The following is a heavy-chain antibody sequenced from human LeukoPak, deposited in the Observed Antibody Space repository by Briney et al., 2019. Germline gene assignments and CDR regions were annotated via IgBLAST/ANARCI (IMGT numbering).Heavy chain of an antibody. D-gene: IGHD6-13*01. Sequence: GGSLRLSCAASGFTFSSYAMHWVRQAPGKGLEWVAVISYDGSNKYYADSVKGRFTTSRDNSKNTLYLQMNSLRAEDTAVYYCARERVQGIAAAVGPLGYWGQGTLVTVSS. CDR3: ARERVQGIAAAVGPLGY. J-gene: IGHJ4*02. CDR2: ISYDGSNK. CDR1: GFTFSSYA. V-gene: IGHV3-30*14.